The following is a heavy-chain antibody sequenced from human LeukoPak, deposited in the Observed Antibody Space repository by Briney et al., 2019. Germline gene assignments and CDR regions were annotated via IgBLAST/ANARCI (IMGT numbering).Heavy chain of an antibody. D-gene: IGHD4-17*01. CDR1: GGTFSSYA. J-gene: IGHJ4*02. CDR2: INPNSGGT. V-gene: IGHV1-2*02. Sequence: ASVKVSCKASGGTFSSYAISWVRQAPGQGLEWMGWINPNSGGTNYAQKFQGRVTMTRDTSISTAYMELSWLTSDDTAVYYCARGDSYGDLDYWGQGTLVTVSS. CDR3: ARGDSYGDLDY.